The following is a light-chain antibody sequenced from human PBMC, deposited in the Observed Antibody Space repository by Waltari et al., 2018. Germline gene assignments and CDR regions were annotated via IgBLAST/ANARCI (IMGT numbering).Light chain of an antibody. V-gene: IGKV3-20*01. CDR2: GAS. CDR3: QQYGTSSALT. Sequence: EIVLTQSPGTLSLSPGESATLSCRASQTIIANYLAWYQQIPGQAPRLLIYGASNRVTGIPGRCSGSGSGTDFTLTISRLEPEEYAVYHCQQYGTSSALTFGGGTKVEIK. CDR1: QTIIANY. J-gene: IGKJ4*01.